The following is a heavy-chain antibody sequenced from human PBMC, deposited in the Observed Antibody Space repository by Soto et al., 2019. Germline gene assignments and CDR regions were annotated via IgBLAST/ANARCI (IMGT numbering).Heavy chain of an antibody. CDR3: ARYFSPADGVLFYEAFDI. D-gene: IGHD2-2*01. Sequence: EVQLVESGGDLVQPGGSLRLSCAASGFTFSTSWMTWVRQAPGTGLEWVANIRKDGSVIHYGDSWKGRFTISRDNAKNSLYLEMTNLRVDDTAVYFCARYFSPADGVLFYEAFDIWGQGTVVTVSS. J-gene: IGHJ3*02. V-gene: IGHV3-7*01. CDR1: GFTFSTSW. CDR2: IRKDGSVI.